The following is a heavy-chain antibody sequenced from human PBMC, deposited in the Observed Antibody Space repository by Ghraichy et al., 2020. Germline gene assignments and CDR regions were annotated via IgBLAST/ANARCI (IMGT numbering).Heavy chain of an antibody. Sequence: GESLNISCAASGFTFSSYAMHWVRQAPGKGLEWVAVMSYDSRFKYYGDSVRGRFTISRDNSKNTLYLEMNNLRGEDTAVYFCARDRAPDIVVVLAGPKKTYVMDVWGQGTTVTVSS. CDR2: MSYDSRFK. CDR1: GFTFSSYA. V-gene: IGHV3-30*04. D-gene: IGHD2-15*01. CDR3: ARDRAPDIVVVLAGPKKTYVMDV. J-gene: IGHJ6*02.